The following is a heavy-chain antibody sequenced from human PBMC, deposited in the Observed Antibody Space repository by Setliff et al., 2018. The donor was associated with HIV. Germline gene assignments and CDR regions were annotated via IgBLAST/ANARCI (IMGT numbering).Heavy chain of an antibody. CDR1: GVPINRTDHY. V-gene: IGHV4-39*01. CDR2: VSQSGSN. Sequence: SQTLSLTCSVSGVPINRTDHYWGWIRQSPGKSLEWIGSVSQSGSNYYNPSLKSRITIYVDRSKNLYSLKLISVTAADQGVYYCARVPVPGANWFDPWGLGTLVTVSS. CDR3: ARVPVPGANWFDP. J-gene: IGHJ5*02.